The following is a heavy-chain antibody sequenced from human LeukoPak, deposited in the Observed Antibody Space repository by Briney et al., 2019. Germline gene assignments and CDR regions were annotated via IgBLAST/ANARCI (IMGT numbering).Heavy chain of an antibody. D-gene: IGHD1-14*01. CDR2: ILEDGRIQ. CDR3: ARVQGGGFRTADY. V-gene: IGHV3-30*04. CDR1: GFTFTNYM. Sequence: PRGSLRLSCAASGFTFTNYMMHWVRQAPGKGLEWVAVILEDGRIQHYADSVQGRFTISRDNSKNTLFLQMNSLRTEDTAVYFCARVQGGGFRTADYWGQGTLVTVSS. J-gene: IGHJ4*02.